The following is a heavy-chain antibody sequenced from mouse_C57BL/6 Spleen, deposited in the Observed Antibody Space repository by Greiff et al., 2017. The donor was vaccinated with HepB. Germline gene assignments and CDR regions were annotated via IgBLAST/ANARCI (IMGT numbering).Heavy chain of an antibody. V-gene: IGHV1-82*01. CDR3: ARGDGRYFDY. CDR2: IYPGDGDT. J-gene: IGHJ2*01. D-gene: IGHD1-1*02. CDR1: GYAFSSSW. Sequence: QVQLQQSGPELVKPGASVKISCKASGYAFSSSWMNWVKQRPGKGLEWIGRIYPGDGDTNYNGKFKGKATLTADKSSSTAYMQLSSLTSEDSAVYFCARGDGRYFDYWGQGTTLTVSS.